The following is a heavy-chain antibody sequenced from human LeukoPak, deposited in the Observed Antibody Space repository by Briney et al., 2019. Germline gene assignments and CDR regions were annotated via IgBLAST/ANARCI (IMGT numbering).Heavy chain of an antibody. D-gene: IGHD6-13*01. CDR2: INPNSGGT. CDR1: GYTFTGYY. Sequence: ASVKVSCKASGYTFTGYYMHWVRQAPGQGLEWMGWINPNSGGTNYAQKFQGRVTMTRDTSISTAYMELSRLRSDDTAVYYCARVKGAAAETYYFDYWGQGTLVTVSS. J-gene: IGHJ4*02. V-gene: IGHV1-2*02. CDR3: ARVKGAAAETYYFDY.